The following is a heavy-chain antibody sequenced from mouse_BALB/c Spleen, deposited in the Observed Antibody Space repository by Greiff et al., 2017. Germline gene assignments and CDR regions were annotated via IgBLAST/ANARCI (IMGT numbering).Heavy chain of an antibody. CDR2: INPSTGYT. Sequence: VQLHQSGAELAKPGASVKMSCKASGYTFTSYWMHWVKQRPGQGLEWIGYINPSTGYTEYNQKFKDKATLTADKSSSTAYMQLSSLTSEDSAVYYCARVRRDYWGQGTTLTVSS. D-gene: IGHD1-2*01. CDR1: GYTFTSYW. V-gene: IGHV1-7*01. J-gene: IGHJ2*01. CDR3: ARVRRDY.